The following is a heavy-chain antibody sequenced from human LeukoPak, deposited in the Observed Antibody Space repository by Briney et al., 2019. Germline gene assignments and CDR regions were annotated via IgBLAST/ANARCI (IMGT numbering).Heavy chain of an antibody. CDR3: ARDKAHTYGYYFDP. V-gene: IGHV4-59*01. J-gene: IGHJ4*02. CDR1: GGAISTYY. Sequence: SETLSPTCTVSGGAISTYYWNWIRQTPGQGLEWIGHISYGTTDYNPSLKSRVTISVDTSKNQISLKLTSVTAADTAVYYCARDKAHTYGYYFDPWGQGTLVTVSS. D-gene: IGHD3-10*01. CDR2: ISYGTT.